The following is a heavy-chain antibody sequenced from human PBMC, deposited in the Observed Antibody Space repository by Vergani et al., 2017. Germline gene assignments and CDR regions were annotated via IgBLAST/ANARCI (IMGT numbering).Heavy chain of an antibody. J-gene: IGHJ4*02. CDR3: ARGPYWREAGVPHFDY. D-gene: IGHD6-13*01. Sequence: LQLVESGGGVVQPGRSLRLSCAASEFTFSNYGMHWVRQAPGKGLEWVAVIWFDGSNKYYADSLKGRFTISRDNSKNTLYQQMNSLRAEDTAIYYCARGPYWREAGVPHFDYWGQGTLVTVSS. V-gene: IGHV3-33*01. CDR1: EFTFSNYG. CDR2: IWFDGSNK.